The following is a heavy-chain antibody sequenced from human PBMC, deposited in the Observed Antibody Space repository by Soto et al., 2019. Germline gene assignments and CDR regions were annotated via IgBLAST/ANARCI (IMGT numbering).Heavy chain of an antibody. V-gene: IGHV4-31*03. CDR3: ARDRLSHDGNNSFFDY. CDR2: IYYTGAT. Sequence: SETLSLTCTVSGGPIITGGYFWTWIRQRPGKGLEWIGNIYYTGATSYNPSLKSRLTISFDTSKNQFSLKLTSVTAADTAVYFCARDRLSHDGNNSFFDYWGQGTLVTVSS. D-gene: IGHD1-20*01. CDR1: GGPIITGGYF. J-gene: IGHJ4*02.